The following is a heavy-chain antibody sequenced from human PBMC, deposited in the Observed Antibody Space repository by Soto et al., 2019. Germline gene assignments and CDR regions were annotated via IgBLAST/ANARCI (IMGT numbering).Heavy chain of an antibody. CDR1: GYTFTGYY. CDR3: ARVAGGQWRVRWGYYFDY. Sequence: ASVKVSCKASGYTFTGYYMHWVRQAPGQGLEWMGWINPNSGGTNYAQKFKDWVTMTRDTSISTAYMELSRLRSDDTAVYYCARVAGGQWRVRWGYYFDYWGQ. V-gene: IGHV1-2*04. CDR2: INPNSGGT. J-gene: IGHJ4*02. D-gene: IGHD6-19*01.